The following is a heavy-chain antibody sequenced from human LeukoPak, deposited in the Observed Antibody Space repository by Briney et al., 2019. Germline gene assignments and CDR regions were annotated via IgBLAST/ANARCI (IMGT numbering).Heavy chain of an antibody. CDR2: IWYDGSNK. J-gene: IGHJ4*02. V-gene: IGHV3-30*18. Sequence: GRSLRLSCAASGFTFSSCGMHWVRQAPGKGLEWVAVIWYDGSNKYYADSVKGRFTISRDNSKNTLYLQMNSLRPEDTAVYYCAKWGRFGESFDYWSQGTLVTVSS. D-gene: IGHD3-10*01. CDR3: AKWGRFGESFDY. CDR1: GFTFSSCG.